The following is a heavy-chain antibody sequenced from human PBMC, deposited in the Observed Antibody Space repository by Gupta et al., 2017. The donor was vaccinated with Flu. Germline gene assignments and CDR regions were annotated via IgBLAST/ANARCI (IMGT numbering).Heavy chain of an antibody. V-gene: IGHV3-48*03. J-gene: IGHJ4*02. CDR1: GFTFSSYE. Sequence: EVQLVESGGGLVQPGGSLRLSCAASGFTFSSYEMTWVRQAPGKGLEWVSYISSSGSTIYYADSVKGRFTISRDNGKNSLYLQMNSLRAEDTAVYYCARRYCSSTSCLEDYWGQGTLVTVSS. CDR3: ARRYCSSTSCLEDY. CDR2: ISSSGSTI. D-gene: IGHD2-2*01.